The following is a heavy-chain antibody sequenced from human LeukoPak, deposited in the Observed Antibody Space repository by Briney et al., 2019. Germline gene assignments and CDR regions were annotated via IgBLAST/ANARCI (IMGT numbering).Heavy chain of an antibody. D-gene: IGHD3-10*01. J-gene: IGHJ4*02. CDR1: GYTFTSYY. V-gene: IGHV1-46*01. CDR2: INPSGGST. Sequence: ASVKVSCKASGYTFTSYYMHWVRQAPGQGLEWMGIINPSGGSTSYAQKFQGRVTMTRDTSTSTVYMELSSLRSEDTAVYYCARALLRMYYYGSGSYYNRDYWGQGTLVTVSS. CDR3: ARALLRMYYYGSGSYYNRDY.